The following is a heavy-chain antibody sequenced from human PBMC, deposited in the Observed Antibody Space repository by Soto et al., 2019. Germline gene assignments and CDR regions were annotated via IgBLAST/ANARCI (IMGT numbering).Heavy chain of an antibody. CDR1: GFTFGSYG. CDR3: AKGYSLYYFDY. V-gene: IGHV3-30*18. D-gene: IGHD5-18*01. Sequence: PGGSLRLSCAASGFTFGSYGMHWVRQAPGKGLEWVAVISYDGSNKYYADSVKGRFTISRDNSKNTLYLQMNSLRAEDTAVYYCAKGYSLYYFDYWGQGTLVTVSS. J-gene: IGHJ4*02. CDR2: ISYDGSNK.